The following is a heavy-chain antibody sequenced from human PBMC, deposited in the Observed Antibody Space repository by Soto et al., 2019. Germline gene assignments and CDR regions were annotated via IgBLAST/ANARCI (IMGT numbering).Heavy chain of an antibody. CDR2: ISGSSGTK. CDR1: GFTFSSSA. Sequence: GGSLRLSCAASGFTFSSSAMSWVRQAPGKGLEWVSLISGSSGTKYYPDSVKGRFTISRDNSQNTVDLQMNSLRAEDTAVYYCAKSNSGWGTFDYWGQGTLVTVSS. J-gene: IGHJ4*02. V-gene: IGHV3-23*01. CDR3: AKSNSGWGTFDY. D-gene: IGHD6-19*01.